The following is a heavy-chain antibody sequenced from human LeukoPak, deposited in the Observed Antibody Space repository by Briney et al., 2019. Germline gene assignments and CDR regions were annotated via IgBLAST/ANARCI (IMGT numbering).Heavy chain of an antibody. CDR1: GGSISSSSYY. Sequence: SETLSLTCTVSGGSISSSSYYWGWIRQPPGKGLEWIGSIYYSGSTYYNPSFKSRVTISVDTSKNQFSLKMRSVTDEDTALYYCARGDAAMAPWGQGTLVTVSS. J-gene: IGHJ5*02. V-gene: IGHV4-39*07. CDR3: ARGDAAMAP. CDR2: IYYSGST. D-gene: IGHD5-18*01.